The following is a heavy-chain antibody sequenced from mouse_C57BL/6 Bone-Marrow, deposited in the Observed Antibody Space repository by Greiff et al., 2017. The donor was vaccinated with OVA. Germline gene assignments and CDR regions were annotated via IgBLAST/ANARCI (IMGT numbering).Heavy chain of an antibody. CDR3: ARIGYHYYAKDY. J-gene: IGHJ4*01. Sequence: QVTLKVSGPGILQPSQTLSLTCSFSGVSLSTFGMGVGWIRQPSGKGLEWLAHIWWDDDKYYNPPLKSRLPFSTGTSKNQVFLQIANVDTADTATYYCARIGYHYYAKDYWGKGTSVTVSS. CDR1: GVSLSTFGMG. CDR2: IWWDDDK. V-gene: IGHV8-8*01.